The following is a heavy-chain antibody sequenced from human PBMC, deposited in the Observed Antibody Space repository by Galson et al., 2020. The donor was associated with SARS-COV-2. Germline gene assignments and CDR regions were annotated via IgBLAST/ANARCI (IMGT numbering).Heavy chain of an antibody. Sequence: GGSLRLSCAVSGFTFSSYWMHWVRQAPGKGLVWVSRIYSEGSSTSYADSVKGRFTISGDNAKNTLYLQMNSLRAEDTAVYYCARGYMGNDYFDYWGQGTLVTVSS. J-gene: IGHJ4*02. V-gene: IGHV3-74*01. D-gene: IGHD5-18*01. CDR1: GFTFSSYW. CDR3: ARGYMGNDYFDY. CDR2: IYSEGSST.